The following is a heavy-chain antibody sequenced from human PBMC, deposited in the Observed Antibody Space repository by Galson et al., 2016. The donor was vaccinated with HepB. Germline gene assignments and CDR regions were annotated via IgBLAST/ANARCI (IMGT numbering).Heavy chain of an antibody. D-gene: IGHD3-10*01. CDR1: GYTFTRYG. J-gene: IGHJ6*02. CDR3: AREGTLYNYGSGRRGMDV. CDR2: ISTDNGNP. Sequence: SVKVSCKASGYTFTRYGISWVRQAPGQGLEWMGWISTDNGNPNYAPNLQGRVTMTSDTSTRTASMELRSQRSDDTAVDYCAREGTLYNYGSGRRGMDVGGQGTTVTVSS. V-gene: IGHV1-18*01.